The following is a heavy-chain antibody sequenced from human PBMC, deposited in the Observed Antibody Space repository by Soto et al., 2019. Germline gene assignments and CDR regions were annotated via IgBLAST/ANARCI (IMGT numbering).Heavy chain of an antibody. D-gene: IGHD6-13*01. CDR3: ARAWTTTAGWANGFDL. Sequence: QVQLQESGPGLVEPSQTLSLTCTVSGGSISGGGYYWSWIRQHPGKGLEWIGYIYYSGTTYYNPSLKGRLTISVDTFKTQFSLKLSSVTAADTAVYYCARAWTTTAGWANGFDLWGQGTLVTVSS. J-gene: IGHJ5*02. V-gene: IGHV4-31*03. CDR1: GGSISGGGYY. CDR2: IYYSGTT.